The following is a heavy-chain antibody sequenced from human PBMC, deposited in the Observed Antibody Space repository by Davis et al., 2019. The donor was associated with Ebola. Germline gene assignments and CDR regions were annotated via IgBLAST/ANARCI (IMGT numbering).Heavy chain of an antibody. CDR2: IKSKTDGGTT. D-gene: IGHD3-10*01. J-gene: IGHJ6*02. Sequence: GESLKISCAASGFTFSNAWMSWVRQAPGKGLEWVGRIKSKTDGGTTDYAAPVKGRFIISRDDSKNTLYLQMNSLKTEDTAVYYCAKDIGSGSSPYYYGMDVWGQGTTVTVSS. V-gene: IGHV3-15*01. CDR1: GFTFSNAW. CDR3: AKDIGSGSSPYYYGMDV.